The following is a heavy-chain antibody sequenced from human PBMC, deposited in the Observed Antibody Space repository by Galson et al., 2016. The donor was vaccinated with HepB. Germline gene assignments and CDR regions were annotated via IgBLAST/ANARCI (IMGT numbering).Heavy chain of an antibody. CDR1: GGSIKISSYY. V-gene: IGHV4-39*01. CDR3: ARHVQSLHQPVSY. CDR2: VHYSGCT. J-gene: IGHJ4*02. Sequence: SETLSLTCTVSGGSIKISSYYWGWIRQPPGKGLQWIGSVHYSGCTYYNPSLKSRVTVSVDTSKNQFSLNLSSVTAADTAFYYCARHVQSLHQPVSYWGQGTLVTVSS.